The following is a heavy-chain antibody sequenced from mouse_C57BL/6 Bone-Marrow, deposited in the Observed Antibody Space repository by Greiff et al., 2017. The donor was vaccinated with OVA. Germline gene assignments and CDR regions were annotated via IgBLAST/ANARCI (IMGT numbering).Heavy chain of an antibody. V-gene: IGHV1-74*01. CDR3: ASRSYYYGSSYEYFDV. CDR2: IHPSDSDT. CDR1: GYTFTSYW. D-gene: IGHD1-1*01. Sequence: VQLQQPGAELVKPGASVKVSCKASGYTFTSYWMHWVKQRPGQGLEWIGRIHPSDSDTNYNQKFKGKATLTVDKSSSTAYMQLSSLTSEDSAVYYCASRSYYYGSSYEYFDVWGTGTTVTVSS. J-gene: IGHJ1*03.